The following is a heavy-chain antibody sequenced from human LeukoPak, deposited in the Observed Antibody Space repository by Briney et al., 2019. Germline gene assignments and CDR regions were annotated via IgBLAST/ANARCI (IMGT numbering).Heavy chain of an antibody. CDR2: INPSGGST. J-gene: IGHJ4*02. Sequence: GASVKVSCKASGYTFTGYYMHWVRQAPGQGLEWMGIINPSGGSTSYAQKFQGRVTMTRDMSTSTVYMELSSLRSEDTAVYYRAREEAGAAMAPDYWGQGTLVTVSS. CDR3: AREEAGAAMAPDY. D-gene: IGHD5-18*01. V-gene: IGHV1-46*01. CDR1: GYTFTGYY.